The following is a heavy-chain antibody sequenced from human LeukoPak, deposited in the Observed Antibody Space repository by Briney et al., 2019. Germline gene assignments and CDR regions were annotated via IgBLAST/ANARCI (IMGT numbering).Heavy chain of an antibody. CDR3: TIGLAGDWDAFDI. J-gene: IGHJ3*02. D-gene: IGHD3/OR15-3a*01. Sequence: GASVKVPCTTSGYTFTTCAVHWVRQVPGQRLEWMGWIHADSGNTKYSQKLQGRVTIARDTSASTIYMELSSLRFEDTAAYFCTIGLAGDWDAFDIWGLGTMVTVSS. V-gene: IGHV1-3*01. CDR1: GYTFTTCA. CDR2: IHADSGNT.